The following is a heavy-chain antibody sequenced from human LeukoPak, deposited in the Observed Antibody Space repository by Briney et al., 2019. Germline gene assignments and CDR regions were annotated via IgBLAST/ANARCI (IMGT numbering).Heavy chain of an antibody. J-gene: IGHJ4*02. D-gene: IGHD3-22*01. CDR1: GFTFSSYW. CDR2: IKQDGSEK. V-gene: IGHV3-7*01. CDR3: AKDRSYYDSGGFRNFDY. Sequence: PGGSLRLSCAASGFTFSSYWMSWVRQTPGKGLEWVANIKQDGSEKYYVDSVKGRFTISRDNAKNTLYLQMNSLRPEDTAVYYCAKDRSYYDSGGFRNFDYWGQGTLVTVSS.